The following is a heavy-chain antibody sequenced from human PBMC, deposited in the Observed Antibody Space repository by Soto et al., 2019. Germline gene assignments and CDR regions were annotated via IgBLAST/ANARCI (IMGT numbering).Heavy chain of an antibody. V-gene: IGHV6-1*01. D-gene: IGHD3-10*01. CDR2: TYYRSKWYN. CDR3: ARGAHTMVRGVIISNWFDP. Sequence: SQTLSLTCAISGDSVSSNSAAWNWIRQSPSRVLEWLGRTYYRSKWYNDYAVSVKSRITINPDTSKNQFSLQLNSVTPEDTAVYYCARGAHTMVRGVIISNWFDPWGQGTLVTVSS. CDR1: GDSVSSNSAA. J-gene: IGHJ5*02.